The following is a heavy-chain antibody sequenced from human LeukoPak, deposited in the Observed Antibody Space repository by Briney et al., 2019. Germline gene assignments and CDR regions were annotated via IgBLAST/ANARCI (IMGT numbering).Heavy chain of an antibody. V-gene: IGHV3-30*02. CDR3: AKGYDFWSGYHCDY. CDR2: IRYDGSNK. J-gene: IGHJ4*02. CDR1: GFTFSSYG. Sequence: GGSLRLSCTAYGFTFSSYGMHWVRQAPGKGLEWVAFIRYDGSNKYYADSVKGRFTISRDNSKNTLYLQMNSLRAEDTAVYYCAKGYDFWSGYHCDYWGQGTLVTVSS. D-gene: IGHD3-3*01.